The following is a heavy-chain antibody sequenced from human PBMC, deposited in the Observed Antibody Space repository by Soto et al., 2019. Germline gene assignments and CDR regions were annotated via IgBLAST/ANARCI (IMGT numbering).Heavy chain of an antibody. CDR1: GYTFTSYA. CDR3: VAGYSYGHWYFDL. CDR2: INAGNGNT. D-gene: IGHD5-18*01. Sequence: ASVKVSCKASGYTFTSYARHWVRQAPGQRLEWMGWINAGNGNTKYSQKFQGRVTITRDTSASTAYMELSSLRSDDTAVYYCVAGYSYGHWYFDLWGRGTLVTVSS. J-gene: IGHJ2*01. V-gene: IGHV1-3*01.